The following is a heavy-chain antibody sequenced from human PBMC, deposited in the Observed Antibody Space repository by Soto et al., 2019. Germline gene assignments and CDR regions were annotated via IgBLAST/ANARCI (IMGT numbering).Heavy chain of an antibody. D-gene: IGHD2-21*01. J-gene: IGHJ4*02. CDR2: FYPVDSDT. Sequence: VECLKISCTGSGYSFTRYWNGWVRQKSGKGLEWMGIFYPVDSDTRYSTSYQAQVSISAYKSIGPASLQWISLKASDTARHYCSIFSRVVYYFHDWGQGRLVTLAP. CDR3: SIFSRVVYYFHD. CDR1: GYSFTRYW. V-gene: IGHV5-51*01.